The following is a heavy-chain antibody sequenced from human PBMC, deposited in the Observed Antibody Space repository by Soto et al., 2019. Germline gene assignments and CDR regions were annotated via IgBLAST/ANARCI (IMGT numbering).Heavy chain of an antibody. CDR2: ISAYNGNT. J-gene: IGHJ3*02. V-gene: IGHV1-18*01. CDR3: ARTDTAMVRNAFDI. D-gene: IGHD5-18*01. CDR1: GYTFTSYG. Sequence: GAAVKCSFKASGYTFTSYGISWVRQAPGQGLECMGWISAYNGNTNYAQKLQGRVTMTTDTSTSTAYMELRSLRSDDTAVYYCARTDTAMVRNAFDIWGQWTMDTVSS.